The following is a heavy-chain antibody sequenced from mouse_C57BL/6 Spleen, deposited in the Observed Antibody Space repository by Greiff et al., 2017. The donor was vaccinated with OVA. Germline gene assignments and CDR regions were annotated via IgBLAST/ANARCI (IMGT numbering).Heavy chain of an antibody. Sequence: EVKLMESGGGLVKPGGSLKLSCAASGFTFSSYAMSWVRQTPEKRLEWVATISDGGSYTYYPDNVKGRFTISRDNAKNNLYLQMSHLKSEDTAMYYCARDYGSSHYFDYWGQGTTLTVSS. CDR3: ARDYGSSHYFDY. CDR2: ISDGGSYT. V-gene: IGHV5-4*01. D-gene: IGHD1-1*01. CDR1: GFTFSSYA. J-gene: IGHJ2*01.